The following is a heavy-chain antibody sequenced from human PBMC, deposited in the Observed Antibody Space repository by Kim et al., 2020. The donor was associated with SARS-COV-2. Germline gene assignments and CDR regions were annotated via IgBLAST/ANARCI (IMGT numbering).Heavy chain of an antibody. CDR3: AKLYSSSWYYFDY. V-gene: IGHV3-23*01. Sequence: DHLTGRFTIPRDNTKNTLYLQMNSLRAEDTAVYYCAKLYSSSWYYFDYWGQGTLVTVSS. J-gene: IGHJ4*02. D-gene: IGHD6-13*01.